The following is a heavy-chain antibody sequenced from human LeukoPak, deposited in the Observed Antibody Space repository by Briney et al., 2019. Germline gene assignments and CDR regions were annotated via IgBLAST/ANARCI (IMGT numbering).Heavy chain of an antibody. V-gene: IGHV1-18*04. CDR2: ISAYNGDT. CDR3: GREAVILWLGEVSLDF. J-gene: IGHJ4*02. CDR1: GYTFTDYG. D-gene: IGHD3-10*01. Sequence: GASVKVSCKASGYTFTDYGISWVRQAPGQGLEWMGWISAYNGDTNYARKFQGRVTMTTDASMTTAYMELRSLRSDDTALYYCGREAVILWLGEVSLDFWGQGTLVTVSS.